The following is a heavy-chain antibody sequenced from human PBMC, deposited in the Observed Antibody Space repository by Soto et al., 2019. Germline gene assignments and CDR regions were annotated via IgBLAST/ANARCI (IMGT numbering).Heavy chain of an antibody. D-gene: IGHD3-22*01. CDR2: IYPADSDT. J-gene: IGHJ4*02. Sequence: GSLKISCKGSGYSFTTYWIGWVRQMPGKGLEWMGIIYPADSDTRYSPSFQGQVTISADKSITTAYLQWSSLKASDTAMYYCAVYYDSTGYYVDYWGQVTLVTVCS. CDR1: GYSFTTYW. V-gene: IGHV5-51*01. CDR3: AVYYDSTGYYVDY.